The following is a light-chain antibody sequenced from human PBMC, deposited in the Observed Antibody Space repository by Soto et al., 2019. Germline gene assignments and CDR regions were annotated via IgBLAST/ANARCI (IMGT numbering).Light chain of an antibody. J-gene: IGKJ3*01. CDR2: DTS. V-gene: IGKV3-11*01. Sequence: EIVLTQSPATLSLSPGERATLSCRASQSVDHYLAWYQQKPGQAPRLLIYDTSKRPTGIPDRFSGSGSGTDFTLTISSLELEDFALYYWQQRSNHFNFSPGTRLDVK. CDR1: QSVDHY. CDR3: QQRSNHFN.